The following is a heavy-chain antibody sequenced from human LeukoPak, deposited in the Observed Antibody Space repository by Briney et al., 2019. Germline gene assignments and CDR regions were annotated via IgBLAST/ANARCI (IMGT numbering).Heavy chain of an antibody. J-gene: IGHJ4*01. D-gene: IGHD6-19*01. V-gene: IGHV3-23*01. CDR2: LSGSGITT. Sequence: GGSLRLSCAASGFSLSGYWMSWVRQAPGKGLEWVSTLSGSGITTYYADSVKGRFTISRDNSKNTLYLQMNSLRAEDTAVYYCAKGIYSSGWSYFDYWGHGTLVTVSS. CDR3: AKGIYSSGWSYFDY. CDR1: GFSLSGYW.